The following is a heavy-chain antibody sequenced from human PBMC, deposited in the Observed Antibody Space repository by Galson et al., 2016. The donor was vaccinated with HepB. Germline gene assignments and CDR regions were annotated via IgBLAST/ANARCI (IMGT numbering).Heavy chain of an antibody. CDR3: AKDHGYSYGYLAY. V-gene: IGHV3-30*18. Sequence: SLRLSCAASGFTFSTYGMHWVRQAPGNGLDWVAVISYDGSNKYSADSVKGRFTISRDTSKNTLSLQMNSLRAEDTAVYYCAKDHGYSYGYLAYWGQGTLVTVSS. D-gene: IGHD5-18*01. CDR1: GFTFSTYG. J-gene: IGHJ4*02. CDR2: ISYDGSNK.